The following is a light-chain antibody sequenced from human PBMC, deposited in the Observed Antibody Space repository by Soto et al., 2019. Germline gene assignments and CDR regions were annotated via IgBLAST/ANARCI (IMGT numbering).Light chain of an antibody. CDR1: QSVLYSSNNKNY. CDR2: WAS. Sequence: DIVMTQSPDSLAVSLGERATINCKSSQSVLYSSNNKNYLAWYQQKPGQPPKLLISWASTRETGVPDRFSGSGSGTDFTLTISSLQAEDGAVYYCQQYYSAPQTFGQGTKVETK. J-gene: IGKJ1*01. CDR3: QQYYSAPQT. V-gene: IGKV4-1*01.